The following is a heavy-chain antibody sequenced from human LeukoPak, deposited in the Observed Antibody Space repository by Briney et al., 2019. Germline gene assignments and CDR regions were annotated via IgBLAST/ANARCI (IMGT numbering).Heavy chain of an antibody. CDR1: GFTFSSSW. CDR2: IDNDGHPT. CDR3: ATAPQVTAILD. Sequence: GGSLRLSCAASGFTFSSSWMHWVRQAPGKGLVWVSRIDNDGHPTTYADSLKGRFTISRDNAKNTLYLQMNGLSAEDTAVYYCATAPQVTAILDWGQGTLVTVSS. D-gene: IGHD2-21*02. V-gene: IGHV3-74*01. J-gene: IGHJ4*02.